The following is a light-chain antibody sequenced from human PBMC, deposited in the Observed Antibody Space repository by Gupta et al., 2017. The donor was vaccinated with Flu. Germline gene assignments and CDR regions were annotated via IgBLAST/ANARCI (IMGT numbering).Light chain of an antibody. CDR3: QQYYNSPFT. CDR2: WAS. Sequence: DIVMTQSPDSLAVSLGERATLNCKSSQSILYSSKNKNYLAWYQQKPGQPPKLLIYWASTRESGVPDRFSGSGSGTDFTLTISSLQAEDVAVYYCQQYYNSPFTFGPGTKVDIK. J-gene: IGKJ3*01. V-gene: IGKV4-1*01. CDR1: QSILYSSKNKNY.